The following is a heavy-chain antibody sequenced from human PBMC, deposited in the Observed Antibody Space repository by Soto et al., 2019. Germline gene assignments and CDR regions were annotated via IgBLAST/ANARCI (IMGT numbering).Heavy chain of an antibody. J-gene: IGHJ3*02. CDR3: ARDRGDGRMGAFDI. Sequence: GGSLRLSSSASGFTVRSNYMSWVRQAPGKGLEWVSSISSSSSYIYYADSVKGRFTISRDNAKNSLYLQMNSLRAEDTAVYYCARDRGDGRMGAFDIWGQGTMVTVSS. CDR2: ISSSSSYI. V-gene: IGHV3-21*01. CDR1: GFTVRSNY. D-gene: IGHD3-10*01.